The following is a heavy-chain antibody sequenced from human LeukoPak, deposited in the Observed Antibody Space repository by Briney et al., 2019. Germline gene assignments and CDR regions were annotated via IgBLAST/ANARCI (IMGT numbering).Heavy chain of an antibody. CDR3: AKTSSIARDGYNNNYYYYGMDV. V-gene: IGHV3-23*01. CDR2: ISGSGGST. CDR1: GFTFSSYA. Sequence: GGSLRLSCAASGFTFSSYAMSWVRQAPGKGLEWVSSISGSGGSTYYADSVKGRFTISRDNSKNTLYLQMNSLRAGDTAVYYCAKTSSIARDGYNNNYYYYGMDVWGQGTTVTVSS. J-gene: IGHJ6*02. D-gene: IGHD5-24*01.